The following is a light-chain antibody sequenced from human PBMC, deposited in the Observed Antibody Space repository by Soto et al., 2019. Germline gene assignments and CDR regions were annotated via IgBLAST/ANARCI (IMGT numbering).Light chain of an antibody. V-gene: IGKV3-11*01. J-gene: IGKJ3*01. CDR1: PRVRRY. CDR3: QQRSNWPLVFT. Sequence: IVLNPSPTPPALSPREKANLSCKASPRVRRYLAWYQQKPGQAPRLLIYCASNRATGIPARFSGSGSGTDFTLTISSLEPEDFAVYYCQQRSNWPLVFTFGPGTKVDIK. CDR2: CAS.